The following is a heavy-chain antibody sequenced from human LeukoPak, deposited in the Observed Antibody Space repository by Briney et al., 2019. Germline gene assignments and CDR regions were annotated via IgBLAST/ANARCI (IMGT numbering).Heavy chain of an antibody. D-gene: IGHD1-1*01. V-gene: IGHV4-61*02. J-gene: IGHJ2*01. Sequence: SQTLSLTCTVSGGSISSGGYYWSWFRQPAGKGLEWIGRIYATGSTGYNPSLKSRVTMSVDTSKNQFSLKLSSVTAADTAVYYCARVSSSYWYFDLWGRGTLVTVSS. CDR1: GGSISSGGYY. CDR3: ARVSSSYWYFDL. CDR2: IYATGST.